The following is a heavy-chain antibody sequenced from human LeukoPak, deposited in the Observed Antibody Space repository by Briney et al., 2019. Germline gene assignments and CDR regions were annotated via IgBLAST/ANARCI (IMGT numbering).Heavy chain of an antibody. CDR3: ARRSGVAVAGAFDY. Sequence: GGSLRLSCAASGFTFSSFGMSWVRQAPGKGLEWVSAISGSGGSTYYADSVKGRFTISRDNSKNTLHLQMNSLRAEDTAVYFCARRSGVAVAGAFDYWDQGTLVTVSS. CDR2: ISGSGGST. CDR1: GFTFSSFG. V-gene: IGHV3-23*01. J-gene: IGHJ4*02. D-gene: IGHD6-19*01.